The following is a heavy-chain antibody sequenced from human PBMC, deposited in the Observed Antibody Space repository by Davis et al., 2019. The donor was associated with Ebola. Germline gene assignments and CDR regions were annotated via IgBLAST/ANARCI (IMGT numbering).Heavy chain of an antibody. Sequence: GGFLRLSCAASGFTFSDYYMSWIRQAPGKGLEWVSDISSNGGRTYYAKSVKGRFTISRENSKNMLYLQMGSLRAEDMAVYYCARGGYDSSGPILRDWYFDLWGRGTLVTVSS. CDR2: ISSNGGRT. V-gene: IGHV3-64*01. CDR3: ARGGYDSSGPILRDWYFDL. D-gene: IGHD3-22*01. J-gene: IGHJ2*01. CDR1: GFTFSDYY.